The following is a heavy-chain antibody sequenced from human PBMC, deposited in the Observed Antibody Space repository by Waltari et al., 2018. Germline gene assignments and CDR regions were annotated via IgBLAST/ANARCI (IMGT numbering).Heavy chain of an antibody. CDR1: GGSISTHY. Sequence: QVQLQASGPGLVKPSETLSLTCTVSGGSISTHYWRWMRPPAGNGLEWIGRISGSGSTNDNPSLKSRVTMSVDTSKNQFSLKLNSVTAADTAVYYCARDGLGSRPFDYWGQGTLVTVSS. D-gene: IGHD3-16*01. J-gene: IGHJ4*02. CDR2: ISGSGST. V-gene: IGHV4-4*07. CDR3: ARDGLGSRPFDY.